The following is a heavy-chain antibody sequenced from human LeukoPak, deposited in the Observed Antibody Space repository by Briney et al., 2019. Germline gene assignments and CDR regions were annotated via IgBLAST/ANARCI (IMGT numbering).Heavy chain of an antibody. Sequence: SETLSLTCTVSGGSISSYYWSWIRQPPGKGLEWIGYIYYSGSTNYNPSLKSRVTISVDTSKNQFSLKLSSVTAADTAVYYCARRTIYCTNDECYSVNFDFWGQGNLVTVSS. J-gene: IGHJ4*02. CDR1: GGSISSYY. CDR2: IYYSGST. V-gene: IGHV4-59*08. D-gene: IGHD2-8*01. CDR3: ARRTIYCTNDECYSVNFDF.